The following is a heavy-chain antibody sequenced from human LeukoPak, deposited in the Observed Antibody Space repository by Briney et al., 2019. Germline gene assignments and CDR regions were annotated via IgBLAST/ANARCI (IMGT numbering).Heavy chain of an antibody. CDR2: INHDRSEK. J-gene: IGHJ4*02. D-gene: IGHD2-2*01. CDR1: GFTFSSFW. CDR3: ARDWPATSCWIY. Sequence: GGSLRLSCTASGFTFSSFWMSWVRQAPGKGLEWVANINHDRSEKHYVDSVKGRFTISRDNAKNSLYLQMNSLRAEDTAVYYCARDWPATSCWIYWGQGALVTVSS. V-gene: IGHV3-7*01.